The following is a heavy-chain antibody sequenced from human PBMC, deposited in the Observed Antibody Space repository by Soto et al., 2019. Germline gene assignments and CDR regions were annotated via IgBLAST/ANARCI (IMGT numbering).Heavy chain of an antibody. J-gene: IGHJ5*02. Sequence: EEQLVESGGGLIQPGGSLRLSCEGSGFSVINSYVSWVRQAPGQGLEWVSIIYTGGSTYYADSVKGRLTMSRDTSKNTVSLQMNSLRADATALYYWAKEGSDDWCHLWGQGTLVTVSS. V-gene: IGHV3-53*01. CDR1: GFSVINSY. D-gene: IGHD1-26*01. CDR3: AKEGSDDWCHL. CDR2: IYTGGST.